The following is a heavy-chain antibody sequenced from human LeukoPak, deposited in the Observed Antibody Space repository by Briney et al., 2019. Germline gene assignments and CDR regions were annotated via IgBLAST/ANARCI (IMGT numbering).Heavy chain of an antibody. V-gene: IGHV4-59*08. CDR2: IYYSGST. CDR3: ARYRLPAFDY. Sequence: SETLPLTCTVSGGSISSYYWSWIRQPPGKGLEWIGYIYYSGSTNYNPSLKSRVTISVDTSKNQFSLKLSSVTAADTAVYYCARYRLPAFDYWGQGTLVTVSS. D-gene: IGHD3-16*02. J-gene: IGHJ4*02. CDR1: GGSISSYY.